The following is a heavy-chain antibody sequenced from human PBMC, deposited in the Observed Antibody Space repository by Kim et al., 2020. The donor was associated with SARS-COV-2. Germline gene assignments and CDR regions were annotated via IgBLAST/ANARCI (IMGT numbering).Heavy chain of an antibody. CDR2: ISGSDGTT. Sequence: GGSLRLSCAASGFTFSSYPMSWVRQAPGKGLEWVSSISGSDGTTYYANSVKGRFTISRYNSKNTLYLQMNSLRADDTAVYYCAKVNIAWSLDYWGQGTLAAVSS. V-gene: IGHV3-23*01. J-gene: IGHJ4*02. D-gene: IGHD1-1*01. CDR1: GFTFSSYP. CDR3: AKVNIAWSLDY.